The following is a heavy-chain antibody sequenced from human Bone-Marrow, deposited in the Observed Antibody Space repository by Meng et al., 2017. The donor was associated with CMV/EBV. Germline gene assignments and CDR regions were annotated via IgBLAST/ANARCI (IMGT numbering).Heavy chain of an antibody. D-gene: IGHD6-19*01. CDR3: ARDKVASSGWYDY. V-gene: IGHV1-2*02. CDR1: GGTFSSYA. CDR2: INPNSGGT. Sequence: QGQLVQSGAEVKKPGSSVKVSCKASGGTFSSYAISWVRQAPGQGLEWMGGINPNSGGTNYAQKFQGRVTMTRDTSISTAYMELSRLRSDDTAAYYCARDKVASSGWYDYWGQGTLVTVSS. J-gene: IGHJ4*02.